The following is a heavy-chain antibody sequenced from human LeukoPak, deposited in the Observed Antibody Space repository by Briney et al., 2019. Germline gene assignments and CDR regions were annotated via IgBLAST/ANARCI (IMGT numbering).Heavy chain of an antibody. CDR3: AKDADYDYVWGSYPPPDY. CDR2: ISGSGGST. V-gene: IGHV3-23*01. Sequence: GGSLRPSCAASGFTFSSYAMSWVRQAPGKGLEWVSAISGSGGSTYYADSVKGRFTISRDNSKNTLYLQMNSLRAEDTAAYYCAKDADYDYVWGSYPPPDYWGQGTLVTVSS. CDR1: GFTFSSYA. D-gene: IGHD3-16*02. J-gene: IGHJ4*02.